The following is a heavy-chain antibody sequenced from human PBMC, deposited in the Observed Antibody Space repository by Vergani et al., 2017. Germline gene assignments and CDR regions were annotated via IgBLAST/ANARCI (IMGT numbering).Heavy chain of an antibody. D-gene: IGHD6-19*01. V-gene: IGHV4-59*01. J-gene: IGHJ5*02. CDR2: IHYSENT. CDR3: ASDTHSGQRADR. CDR1: GFTFSSAW. Sequence: VQPVESGGGLVKPGGSLRLSCTTSGFTFSSAWMSWVRQAPGKGLEWIGSIHYSENTNYNPSLKTRVTISVDTSKNQFSLTLTSVTAADTAVYYCASDTHSGQRADRWGQGILVTVTS.